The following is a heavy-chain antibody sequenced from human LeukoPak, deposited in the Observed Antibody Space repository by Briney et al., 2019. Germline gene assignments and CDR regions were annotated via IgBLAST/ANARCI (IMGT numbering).Heavy chain of an antibody. V-gene: IGHV3-30-3*01. D-gene: IGHD1-1*01. CDR2: ISYDGSNK. CDR1: GFTFSSYA. CDR3: ARSVHLDGFGY. Sequence: GRSLRLSCAASGFTFSSYAMHWVRQAPGKGLEWVAVISYDGSNKYYADSVKGRFTISRDNSKNTLYLQMNSLRAEDTAVYYCARSVHLDGFGYWGQGTLVTVSS. J-gene: IGHJ4*02.